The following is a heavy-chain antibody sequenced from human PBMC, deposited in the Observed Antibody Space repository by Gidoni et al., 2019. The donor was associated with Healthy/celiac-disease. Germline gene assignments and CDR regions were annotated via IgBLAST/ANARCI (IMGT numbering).Heavy chain of an antibody. CDR3: AKGKSGYYYGMDV. Sequence: EVQLVESGGVVVQPGGSLRLSCAASGFTFDDYAMHWVRQAPGKGREWVSLISWDGVSTYYADSVKGRFTISRDNSKNSLYLQMNSLRAEDTALYYCAKGKSGYYYGMDVWGQGTTVTVSS. V-gene: IGHV3-43D*04. CDR2: ISWDGVST. D-gene: IGHD3-10*01. CDR1: GFTFDDYA. J-gene: IGHJ6*02.